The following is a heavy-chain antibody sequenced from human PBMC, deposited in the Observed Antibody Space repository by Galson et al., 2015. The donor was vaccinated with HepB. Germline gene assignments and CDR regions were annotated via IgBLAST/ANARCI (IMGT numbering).Heavy chain of an antibody. V-gene: IGHV4-30-4*01. D-gene: IGHD5-18*01. CDR1: GGSISSGDYY. Sequence: TLSLTCTVSGGSISSGDYYWSWIRQPPGKGLEWIGYIYYSGSTYYNPSLKSRVTISVDTSKNQFSLKLSSVTAADTAVYYCARVDTAMEFDPWGQGTLVTVSS. CDR3: ARVDTAMEFDP. CDR2: IYYSGST. J-gene: IGHJ5*02.